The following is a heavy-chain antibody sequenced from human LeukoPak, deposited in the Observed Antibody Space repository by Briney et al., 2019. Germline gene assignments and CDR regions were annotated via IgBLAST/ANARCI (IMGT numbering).Heavy chain of an antibody. CDR2: ISYDGSNK. D-gene: IGHD3-22*01. J-gene: IGHJ4*02. CDR1: GFTFSSYA. Sequence: PGRSLRLSCAASGFTFSSYAMHWVRQAPGKGLEWVAVISYDGSNKYYADSVKGRFTISRDNSKNTLYLQMNSLRVEDTAVYYCARDLRAYYYDSSGYYAPLDYWGQGTLVTVSS. V-gene: IGHV3-30-3*01. CDR3: ARDLRAYYYDSSGYYAPLDY.